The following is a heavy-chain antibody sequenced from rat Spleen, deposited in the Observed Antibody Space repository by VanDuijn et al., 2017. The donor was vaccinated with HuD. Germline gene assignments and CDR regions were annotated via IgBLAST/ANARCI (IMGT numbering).Heavy chain of an antibody. Sequence: EVQLVESDGGLVQPGRSLKLSCVASGFTFNKYWMTWIRQAPGKGLEWIASITNTGRSVYYRDSVKGRFTISRDPAQNTLYLQMDRLGSEDTATYYCTRRHYGYTDYFDYWGQGVMVTVSS. D-gene: IGHD1-11*01. V-gene: IGHV5-31*01. CDR1: GFTFNKYW. CDR3: TRRHYGYTDYFDY. J-gene: IGHJ2*01. CDR2: ITNTGRSV.